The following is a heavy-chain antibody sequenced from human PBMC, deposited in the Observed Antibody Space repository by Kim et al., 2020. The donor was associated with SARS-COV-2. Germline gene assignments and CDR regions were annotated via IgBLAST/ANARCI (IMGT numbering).Heavy chain of an antibody. CDR2: IYYSGST. J-gene: IGHJ4*02. D-gene: IGHD6-19*01. V-gene: IGHV4-59*08. CDR1: GGSISSYY. Sequence: SETLSLTCTVSGGSISSYYWSWIRQPPGKGLEWIGYIYYSGSTNYNPSLKSRVTISVDTSKNQFSLKLSSVTAADTAVYYCASTYSSGWRGFGYWGQGTLVTVSS. CDR3: ASTYSSGWRGFGY.